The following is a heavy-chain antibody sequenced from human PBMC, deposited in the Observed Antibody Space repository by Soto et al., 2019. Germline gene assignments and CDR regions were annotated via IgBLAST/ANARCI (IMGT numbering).Heavy chain of an antibody. Sequence: RRLSCVASGFTFSTYAMHWVRQAPDKGLDWLAVISYDGGSQSYADSVRGRFTISRDNSKNTLYLQMNSLRDDDTAVYYCARGGSTAWYMSSDYWGQGTLVTVSS. J-gene: IGHJ4*02. CDR3: ARGGSTAWYMSSDY. CDR1: GFTFSTYA. CDR2: ISYDGGSQ. V-gene: IGHV3-30-3*01. D-gene: IGHD6-19*01.